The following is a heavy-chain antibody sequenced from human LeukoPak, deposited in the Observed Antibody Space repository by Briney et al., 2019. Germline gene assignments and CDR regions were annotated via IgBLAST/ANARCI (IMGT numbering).Heavy chain of an antibody. V-gene: IGHV4-39*07. CDR1: GGSISSSGYY. CDR3: ARDFPSTQSYSSSWSWDY. D-gene: IGHD6-13*01. J-gene: IGHJ4*02. CDR2: IYYSGST. Sequence: SETLSLTCTVSGGSISSSGYYWGWIRQPPGKGLEWIGNIYYSGSTYHNPSLRSRVTISVDTSKNQFSLKLTSVTAADTAVYYCARDFPSTQSYSSSWSWDYWGQGTLVTVSS.